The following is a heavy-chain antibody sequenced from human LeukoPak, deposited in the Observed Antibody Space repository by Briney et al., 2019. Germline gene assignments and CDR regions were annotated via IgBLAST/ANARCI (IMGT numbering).Heavy chain of an antibody. Sequence: SETLSLTCAVYGGSFSGYYWSWIRQPPGKGLEWIGEINHSGSTNYNPSLKSRVTISVDTSKNQFSLKLSSVTAADPAVYYCARAWYQLPSYYYCGMDVWGQGTTVTVSS. D-gene: IGHD2-2*01. J-gene: IGHJ6*02. CDR2: INHSGST. CDR3: ARAWYQLPSYYYCGMDV. V-gene: IGHV4-34*01. CDR1: GGSFSGYY.